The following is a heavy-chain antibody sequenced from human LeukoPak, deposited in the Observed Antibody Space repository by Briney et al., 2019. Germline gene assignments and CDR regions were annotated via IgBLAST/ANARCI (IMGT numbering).Heavy chain of an antibody. Sequence: SETLSLTCAVSSYSISSGYYWGWIRQPPGKGLEWIGSIYHSGSTYYNPSLKSRVTISVDTSKNQFSLKLSSVTAADTAVYYCARDHGSGWPYFDYWGQGTLVTVSS. V-gene: IGHV4-38-2*02. J-gene: IGHJ4*02. CDR3: ARDHGSGWPYFDY. CDR2: IYHSGST. D-gene: IGHD6-19*01. CDR1: SYSISSGYY.